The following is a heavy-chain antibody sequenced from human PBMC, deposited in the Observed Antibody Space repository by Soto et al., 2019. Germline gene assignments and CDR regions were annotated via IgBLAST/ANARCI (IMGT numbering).Heavy chain of an antibody. CDR2: ISYDGSNK. CDR1: GFTFSSYA. V-gene: IGHV3-30-3*01. D-gene: IGHD5-18*01. J-gene: IGHJ6*02. Sequence: PGGSLRLSCAASGFTFSSYAMHWVRQAPGKGLEWVAVISYDGSNKYYADSVKGRFTISRDNSKNTLYLQMNSLRAEDTAVYYCARVDTAMVRHYYYGMDVWGQGTTVTVSS. CDR3: ARVDTAMVRHYYYGMDV.